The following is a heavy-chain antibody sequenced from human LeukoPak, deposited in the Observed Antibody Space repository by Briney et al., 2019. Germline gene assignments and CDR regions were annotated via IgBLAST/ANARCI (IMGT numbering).Heavy chain of an antibody. CDR3: ARGRGSYYDTTGGLDY. V-gene: IGHV3-53*01. D-gene: IGHD3-22*01. CDR1: GFTVSSKY. Sequence: GGSLRLFCAASGFTVSSKYMTWVRQAPGKGLEWVSVIYSGGSTFYADSVRGRFTVSRDSSKNTVYLQMSSLRAEDTAVYYCARGRGSYYDTTGGLDYWGQGTLVTVSS. CDR2: IYSGGST. J-gene: IGHJ4*02.